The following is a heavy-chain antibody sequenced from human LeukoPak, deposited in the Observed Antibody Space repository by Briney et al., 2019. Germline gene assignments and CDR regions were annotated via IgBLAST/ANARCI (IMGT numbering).Heavy chain of an antibody. J-gene: IGHJ5*02. CDR1: GGSISSSSYY. CDR2: IYYSGST. V-gene: IGHV4-39*01. D-gene: IGHD3-3*01. CDR3: ARGGRDFWSVFDP. Sequence: PSETLSLTCTVSGGSISSSSYYWGWIRQPPGKGLEWIGSIYYSGSTYYNPSLKSRVTISVDTSKNQFSLKLSSVTAADTAVYYCARGGRDFWSVFDPWGQGTLVTVSS.